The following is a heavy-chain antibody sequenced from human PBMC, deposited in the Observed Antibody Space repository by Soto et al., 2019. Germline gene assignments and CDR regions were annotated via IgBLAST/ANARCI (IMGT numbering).Heavy chain of an antibody. CDR3: ARARHTSGPAYGLDI. Sequence: EVQLVESGGGLVQPGGSLRLSCAVSGFTFSGYSFNWVRQAPGRGLAWVSFIGSTGSVTHYADSVMGRFTISRDNAWNSLYLQMDSLRADDTAVNRLARARHTSGPAYGLDIWGQGTVVTGSS. CDR2: IGSTGSVT. J-gene: IGHJ3*02. D-gene: IGHD4-17*01. CDR1: GFTFSGYS. V-gene: IGHV3-48*04.